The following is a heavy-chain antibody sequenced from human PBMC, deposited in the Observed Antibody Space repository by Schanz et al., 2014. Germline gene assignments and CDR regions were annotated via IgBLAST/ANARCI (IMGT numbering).Heavy chain of an antibody. V-gene: IGHV3-23*01. CDR3: ARDGDRFYHNYYMDV. D-gene: IGHD4-17*01. CDR2: ISHSGGSK. Sequence: EVQLLDSGGGLVQPGGSLRLSCAASGFTFNSYAMTWVRQAPGKGLEWVSSISHSGGSKYYADSVKGRFTISRDNSENTLYLQMNSLSADDTAVFYCARDGDRFYHNYYMDVWGKGTTVTVSS. J-gene: IGHJ6*03. CDR1: GFTFNSYA.